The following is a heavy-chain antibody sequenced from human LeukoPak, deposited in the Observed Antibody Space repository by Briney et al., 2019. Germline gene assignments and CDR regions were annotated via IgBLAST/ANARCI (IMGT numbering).Heavy chain of an antibody. J-gene: IGHJ4*02. Sequence: GGSLRLSCAASGFTFSSYSMNWVRQAPGKGLEWVSSISSSSSYIYYADSVKGRFTISRDNAKNSLYLQMNSLRAEDTAVYYCARSPESTRIAAGLPGPPTYWGQGTLVTVSS. D-gene: IGHD6-13*01. V-gene: IGHV3-21*01. CDR1: GFTFSSYS. CDR2: ISSSSSYI. CDR3: ARSPESTRIAAGLPGPPTY.